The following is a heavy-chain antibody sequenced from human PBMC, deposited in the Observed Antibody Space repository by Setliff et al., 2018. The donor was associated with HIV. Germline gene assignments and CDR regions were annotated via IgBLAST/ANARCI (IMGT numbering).Heavy chain of an antibody. V-gene: IGHV4-61*02. CDR1: GASITSGIYY. CDR2: VYFSGST. J-gene: IGHJ4*02. CDR3: ARAPRYYRGWYIPEYFDN. D-gene: IGHD6-19*01. Sequence: SETLSLTCSVSGASITSGIYYWAWIRQPAGKGLEFIGRVYFSGSTNYNPSLKSRVTISLDTSKNRFSLNLRSVTAADTAVYFCARAPRYYRGWYIPEYFDNWGEGTLVTVSS.